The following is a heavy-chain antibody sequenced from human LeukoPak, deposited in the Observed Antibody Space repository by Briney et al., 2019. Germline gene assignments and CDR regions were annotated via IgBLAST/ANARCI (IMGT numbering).Heavy chain of an antibody. CDR1: GYSISSGYY. Sequence: SETLSLTCAVSGYSISSGYYWGWIRQPPGKGLEWIGRIYHSGSTYYNPSLKSRVTISVDTSKNQFSLKLSSVTAADTAVYYCARDYSSSWYNWFDPWGQGTLVTVSS. J-gene: IGHJ5*02. D-gene: IGHD6-13*01. V-gene: IGHV4-38-2*02. CDR2: IYHSGST. CDR3: ARDYSSSWYNWFDP.